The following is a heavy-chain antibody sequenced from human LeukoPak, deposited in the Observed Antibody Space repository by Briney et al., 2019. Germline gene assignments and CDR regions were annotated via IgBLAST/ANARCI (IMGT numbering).Heavy chain of an antibody. D-gene: IGHD2-21*01. Sequence: SETLSLTCTVSGGPISSSSYYWGWIRQPPGKGLEWIGSIYYSGSTYYNPSLKSRVTISVDTSKNQFSLKLSSVTAADTAVYYCARVPTLSSIYPYYFDYWGQGTLVTVSS. V-gene: IGHV4-39*07. CDR2: IYYSGST. J-gene: IGHJ4*02. CDR3: ARVPTLSSIYPYYFDY. CDR1: GGPISSSSYY.